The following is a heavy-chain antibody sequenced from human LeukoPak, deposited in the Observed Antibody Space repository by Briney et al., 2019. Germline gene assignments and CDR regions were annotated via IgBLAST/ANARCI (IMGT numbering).Heavy chain of an antibody. V-gene: IGHV3-7*01. J-gene: IGHJ3*02. CDR1: GFTFSSNY. CDR3: ARESRLGYCSGGNCYYQDDAFDI. CDR2: IKQDGSDK. Sequence: PGGSLRLSCAASGFTFSSNYMTWVRQAPGKGLEWVANIKQDGSDKYYVDSVKGRFTISRDNAKNSLYLQMNSLRAEDTAVYYCARESRLGYCSGGNCYYQDDAFDIWGQGTMVTVSS. D-gene: IGHD2-15*01.